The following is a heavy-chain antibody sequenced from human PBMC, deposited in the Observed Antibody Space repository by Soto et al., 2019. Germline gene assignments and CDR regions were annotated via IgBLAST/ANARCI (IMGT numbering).Heavy chain of an antibody. V-gene: IGHV1-18*01. CDR3: ARDRVESGYPEYFQH. D-gene: IGHD3-22*01. CDR2: ISAYNGNT. CDR1: GYTFTSYG. Sequence: ASVKRSRKTSGYTFTSYGSSWVSQAPGQGLEWMGWISAYNGNTNYAQKLQGRVTMTTDTSTSTAYMELRSLRSDDTAVYYCARDRVESGYPEYFQHWGQGTLVTVSS. J-gene: IGHJ1*01.